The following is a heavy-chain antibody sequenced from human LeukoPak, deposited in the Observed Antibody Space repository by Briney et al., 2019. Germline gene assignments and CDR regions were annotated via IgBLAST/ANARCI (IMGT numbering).Heavy chain of an antibody. V-gene: IGHV3-74*01. Sequence: PGGSLRLSCAASGFTFSGYYMHWVRQAPGKGLAWVSRIKSDGSTTNYADSVKGRFTISRGNAKNTLYLQMNSLRAEDTAVYYCVRVAPLDNSGPTWGQGTLVTVSS. D-gene: IGHD3-22*01. CDR3: VRVAPLDNSGPT. J-gene: IGHJ5*02. CDR1: GFTFSGYY. CDR2: IKSDGSTT.